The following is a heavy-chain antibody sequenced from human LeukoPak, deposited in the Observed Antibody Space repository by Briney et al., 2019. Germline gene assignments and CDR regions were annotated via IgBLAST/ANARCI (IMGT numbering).Heavy chain of an antibody. CDR2: IKQDGSQK. CDR1: GFTFSTYY. D-gene: IGHD6-19*01. Sequence: PGGSLRLSCAASGFTFSTYYMTWVCQAPGKGLEWVANIKQDGSQKYYVDSVQGRFTTSRDNAKNSLYLQMNSLRAEDTAVYYCAAQRAVGFDYWGQGTLVTVSS. J-gene: IGHJ4*02. CDR3: AAQRAVGFDY. V-gene: IGHV3-7*01.